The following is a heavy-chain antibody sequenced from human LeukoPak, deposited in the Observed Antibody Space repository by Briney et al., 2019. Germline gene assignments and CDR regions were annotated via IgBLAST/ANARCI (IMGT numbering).Heavy chain of an antibody. J-gene: IGHJ4*02. CDR1: GGSISSSSYY. CDR2: IYYSGST. CDR3: ARGLSIAAAGKLGFDY. Sequence: PSETLSLTCTVSGGSISSSSYYWGWIRQPPGKGLEWIGSIYYSGSTYYNPSLKSRVTISVDTSKNQFSLKLSSVTAADTAVYYCARGLSIAAAGKLGFDYWGQGTLVTVSS. D-gene: IGHD6-13*01. V-gene: IGHV4-39*01.